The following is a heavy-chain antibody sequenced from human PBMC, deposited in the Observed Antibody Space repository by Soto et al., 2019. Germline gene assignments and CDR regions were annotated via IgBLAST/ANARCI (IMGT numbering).Heavy chain of an antibody. Sequence: EVQLVESGGGFVQPGGSLRLSCAASGFSFSGYDMHWVRQPTGKGLEWVSGIGTAGDAYYLGSVKGRFTISRENAKNSVYLQLNRLRAGDTAVYYCARYCRSTTCYTVSGMDVWGQGTTVTVSS. CDR3: ARYCRSTTCYTVSGMDV. J-gene: IGHJ6*02. D-gene: IGHD2-2*02. CDR1: GFSFSGYD. CDR2: IGTAGDA. V-gene: IGHV3-13*01.